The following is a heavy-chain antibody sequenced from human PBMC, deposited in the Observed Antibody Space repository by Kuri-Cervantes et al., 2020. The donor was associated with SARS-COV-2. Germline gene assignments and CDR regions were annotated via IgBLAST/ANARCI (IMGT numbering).Heavy chain of an antibody. J-gene: IGHJ4*02. CDR3: ARGHFVDARDY. V-gene: IGHV3-23*01. CDR2: ISGSDGST. D-gene: IGHD2-21*01. Sequence: GGSLRLSCAASGFTFSSYAMNWVRQAPGKGLEWVSSISGSDGSTYYADSVKGRFTISRDNSKNTLYLQMNSLRAEDTAVYYCARGHFVDARDYWGQGTLVTVSS. CDR1: GFTFSSYA.